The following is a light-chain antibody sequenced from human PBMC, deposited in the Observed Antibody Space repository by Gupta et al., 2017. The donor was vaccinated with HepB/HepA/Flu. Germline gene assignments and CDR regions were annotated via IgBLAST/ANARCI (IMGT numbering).Light chain of an antibody. V-gene: IGKV1-5*03. CDR1: QSISNY. CDR2: KAS. CDR3: QQDNAYSA. J-gene: IGKJ1*01. Sequence: DIQMTQSPSTLSASVGDRVTITCRASQSISNYLAWYQQRPGKAPNLLIYKASRGQSGVPSRFSGSGSGTEFTLTSSSRQTDDFANYYGQQDNAYSAFGQGTKVEIK.